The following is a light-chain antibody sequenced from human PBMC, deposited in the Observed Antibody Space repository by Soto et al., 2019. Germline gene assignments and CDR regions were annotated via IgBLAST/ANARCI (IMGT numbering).Light chain of an antibody. CDR2: DAS. CDR1: QSVSGD. CDR3: QQYNDWPIT. J-gene: IGKJ5*01. Sequence: IVLTQSTATLSVSPGERATLSCRASQSVSGDLAWYHHKPGQPPRLLIYDASTRALDTPARFAGSGSGTEFTLTISSLQSEDFAVYFCQQYNDWPITFGQGTRLEIK. V-gene: IGKV3-15*01.